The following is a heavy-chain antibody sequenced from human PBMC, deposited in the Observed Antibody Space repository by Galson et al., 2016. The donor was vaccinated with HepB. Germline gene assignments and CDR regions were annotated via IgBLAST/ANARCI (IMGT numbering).Heavy chain of an antibody. CDR2: ISGSGGNT. V-gene: IGHV3-23*01. J-gene: IGHJ3*02. CDR1: GFTFSSYA. CDR3: AKAGWELLPNI. D-gene: IGHD1-26*01. Sequence: LRLSCAASGFTFSSYAMSWVRQAPGKGLEWVSGISGSGGNTNYADSVKGRFTISRDNSKNTLFLQMNSLRVEDTALYYCAKAGWELLPNIWGQGTMVTVSS.